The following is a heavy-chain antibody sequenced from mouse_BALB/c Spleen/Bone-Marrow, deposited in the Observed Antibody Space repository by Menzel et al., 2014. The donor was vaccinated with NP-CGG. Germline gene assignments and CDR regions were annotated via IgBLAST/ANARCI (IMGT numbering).Heavy chain of an antibody. J-gene: IGHJ3*01. CDR1: GYTFTSYY. V-gene: IGHV1S81*02. CDR2: INPSNGGT. Sequence: QVHLQQSGAELVKPGASVKLSCKASGYTFTSYYMYWVKQRPGQGLEWIGEINPSNGGTNFNEKFKSKATLTVDKSSSTAYMQLSSLTSEGSAVYYCTREGDSPFAYWGQGTLVTVSA. CDR3: TREGDSPFAY. D-gene: IGHD2-13*01.